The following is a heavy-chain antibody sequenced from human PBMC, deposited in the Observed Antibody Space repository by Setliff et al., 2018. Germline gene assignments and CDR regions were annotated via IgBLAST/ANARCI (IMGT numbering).Heavy chain of an antibody. Sequence: LSCAASGFTFSSYNMNWIRKPPGKRLEWIGSIYHSGSTYYNPSLKSRVTISVDTSKKQFSLKLSSVTAADTAVYYCARRHCSGGSCYSLNYFDYWGPGTLVTVS. CDR3: ARRHCSGGSCYSLNYFDY. D-gene: IGHD2-15*01. CDR1: GFTFSSYN. V-gene: IGHV4-38-2*01. CDR2: IYHSGST. J-gene: IGHJ4*02.